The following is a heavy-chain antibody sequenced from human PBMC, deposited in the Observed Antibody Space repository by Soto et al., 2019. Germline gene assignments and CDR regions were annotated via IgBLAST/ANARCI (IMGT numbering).Heavy chain of an antibody. Sequence: GGSLRLSCAASGFTFSSYGMHWVRQAPGKGLEWVAVIWYDGSNKYYADSVKGRFTISRDNSKNTLYLQMNSLRAEDTAVYYCARAEVGYYGFWSGYGLDYWGQGTLVTVSS. D-gene: IGHD3-3*01. CDR2: IWYDGSNK. CDR3: ARAEVGYYGFWSGYGLDY. J-gene: IGHJ4*02. CDR1: GFTFSSYG. V-gene: IGHV3-33*01.